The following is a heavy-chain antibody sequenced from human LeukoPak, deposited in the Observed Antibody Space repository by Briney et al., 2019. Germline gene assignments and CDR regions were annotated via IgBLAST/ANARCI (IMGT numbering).Heavy chain of an antibody. J-gene: IGHJ6*03. CDR3: ARGGYYDSSGYYYGDYYYYMDV. D-gene: IGHD3-22*01. CDR2: IIPILGIA. Sequence: SVKVSCKASGYTFTSYDINWVRQATGQGLEWMGRIIPILGIANYAQKFQGRVTITADKSTSTAYMELSSLRSEDTAVYYCARGGYYDSSGYYYGDYYYYMDVWGKGTTVTVSS. V-gene: IGHV1-69*04. CDR1: GYTFTSYD.